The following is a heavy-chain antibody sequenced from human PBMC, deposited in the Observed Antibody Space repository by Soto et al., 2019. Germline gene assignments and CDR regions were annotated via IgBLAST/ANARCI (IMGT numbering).Heavy chain of an antibody. CDR1: GGSISSGGYY. CDR2: IYYSGRT. V-gene: IGHV4-31*03. D-gene: IGHD6-6*01. Sequence: PSETLSLTCTVSGGSISSGGYYWSWIRQHPGKGLEWIGYIYYSGRTYYNPSLHSRVSIAVDTTENRFSLKLTSVTAADTSVYYCARGSFSSSSSWFDPWGRGTLVTVSS. J-gene: IGHJ5*02. CDR3: ARGSFSSSSSWFDP.